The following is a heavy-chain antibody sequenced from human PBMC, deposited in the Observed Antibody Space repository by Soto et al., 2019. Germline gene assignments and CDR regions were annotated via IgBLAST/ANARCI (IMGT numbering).Heavy chain of an antibody. D-gene: IGHD4-17*01. CDR3: AKEFLYGDRGYWYFDL. J-gene: IGHJ2*01. V-gene: IGHV3-23*01. Sequence: GGSLRLSCAASGFTFSSYAMSWVRQAPGKGLEWVSAISGSGGSTYYADSVKGRFTISRDNSKNTLYLQMNSLRAEDTAVYYCAKEFLYGDRGYWYFDLWGRGTLVTVSS. CDR1: GFTFSSYA. CDR2: ISGSGGST.